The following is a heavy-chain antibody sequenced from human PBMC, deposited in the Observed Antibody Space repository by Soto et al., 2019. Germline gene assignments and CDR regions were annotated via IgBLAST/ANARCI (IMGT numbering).Heavy chain of an antibody. CDR3: ARDHRIAAAGTASGLDP. CDR2: IYYSGST. CDR1: GGSISSGGYY. J-gene: IGHJ5*01. Sequence: PSETLSLTCTVSGGSISSGGYYWSRIRQDPGKGLEWIGYIYYSGSTYYNPSLKSRVTISVDTSKNQFSLKLSSVTAADTAVYYCARDHRIAAAGTASGLDPWGQGTLVTVSS. D-gene: IGHD6-13*01. V-gene: IGHV4-31*03.